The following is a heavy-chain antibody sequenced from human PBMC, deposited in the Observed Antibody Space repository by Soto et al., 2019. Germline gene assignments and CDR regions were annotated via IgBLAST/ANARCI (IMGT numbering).Heavy chain of an antibody. V-gene: IGHV3-23*01. CDR1: GFTFSSYA. CDR2: ISGSGGST. Sequence: GGSLRLSCAASGFTFSSYAMSWVRQAPGKGLEWVSAISGSGGSTYYADSVKGRFTISRDNSKNTLYLQMNSLRAEDTAVYYCAKDPPLAWELLPGVPDYWGQGTLVTVSS. D-gene: IGHD1-26*01. CDR3: AKDPPLAWELLPGVPDY. J-gene: IGHJ4*02.